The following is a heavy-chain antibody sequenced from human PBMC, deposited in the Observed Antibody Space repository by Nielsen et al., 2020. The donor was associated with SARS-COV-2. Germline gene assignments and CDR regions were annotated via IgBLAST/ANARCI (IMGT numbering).Heavy chain of an antibody. Sequence: GESLKISCVASGFTFSSYNMNWVRQAPGKGLEWVSCISSSSSYIYYEDSVKGRFTISRDNAENSLYLQMNSLRAEDMAVYYCAAYYASGSYSSGSSNYYYYGKDVWGQGTTVTVSS. D-gene: IGHD3-10*01. J-gene: IGHJ6*02. CDR2: ISSSSSYI. V-gene: IGHV3-21*01. CDR1: GFTFSSYN. CDR3: AAYYASGSYSSGSSNYYYYGKDV.